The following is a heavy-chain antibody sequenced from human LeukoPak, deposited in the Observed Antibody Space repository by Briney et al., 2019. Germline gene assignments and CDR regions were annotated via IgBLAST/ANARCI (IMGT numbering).Heavy chain of an antibody. CDR2: INAGNGHT. CDR3: ARGIWSARTVDYYLDY. CDR1: GYTFSNYA. D-gene: IGHD2-21*01. J-gene: IGHJ4*02. Sequence: APVKVSCKASGYTFSNYAIHWVRQAPGQRFEWMGWINAGNGHTKYSQNFQGRVTITRDSSASTAYMELSSLTSEDTAVYYCARGIWSARTVDYYLDYWGQGTLVPSPQ. V-gene: IGHV1-3*01.